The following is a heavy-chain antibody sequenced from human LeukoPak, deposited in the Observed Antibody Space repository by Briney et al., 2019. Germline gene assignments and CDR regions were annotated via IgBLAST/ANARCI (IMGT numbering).Heavy chain of an antibody. CDR1: GGSFSSYY. V-gene: IGHV4-34*01. CDR3: ARGPTKSRDSSSWYLNY. Sequence: PSETLSLTCAVYGGSFSSYYWSWIRQPPGKGLEWIGEINHSGSTNYNPSLKSRVTISVDTSKNQFPLKLSSVTAADTAVYYCARGPTKSRDSSSWYLNYWGQGTLVTVSS. D-gene: IGHD6-13*01. CDR2: INHSGST. J-gene: IGHJ4*02.